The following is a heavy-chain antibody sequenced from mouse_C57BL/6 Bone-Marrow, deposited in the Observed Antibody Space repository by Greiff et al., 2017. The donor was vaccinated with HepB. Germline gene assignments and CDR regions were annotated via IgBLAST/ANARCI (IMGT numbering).Heavy chain of an antibody. J-gene: IGHJ4*01. CDR2: IYPRSGNT. CDR1: GYTFTSYG. D-gene: IGHD1-1*01. Sequence: VQLQQSGAELARPGASVKLSCKASGYTFTSYGISWVKQRTGQGLEWIGEIYPRSGNTYYNEKFKGKATLTADKSSSTAYMELRILTSEDSAVYFCAREGYYDSHYYAMDYWGQGTSVTVSS. V-gene: IGHV1-81*01. CDR3: AREGYYDSHYYAMDY.